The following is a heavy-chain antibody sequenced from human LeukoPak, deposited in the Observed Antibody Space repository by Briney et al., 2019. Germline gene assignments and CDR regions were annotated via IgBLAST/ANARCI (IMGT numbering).Heavy chain of an antibody. J-gene: IGHJ5*02. CDR3: ARAHETQQLYWFDP. V-gene: IGHV1-8*01. D-gene: IGHD6-13*01. Sequence: GASVTVSFTASGYTFTSYDINWVRQAPGQGLEWMGWMNPNSGNTGYAQKFQGRVTMTRNTSISTAYMELSSLRSEDTAVYYCARAHETQQLYWFDPWGQGTLVTVSS. CDR1: GYTFTSYD. CDR2: MNPNSGNT.